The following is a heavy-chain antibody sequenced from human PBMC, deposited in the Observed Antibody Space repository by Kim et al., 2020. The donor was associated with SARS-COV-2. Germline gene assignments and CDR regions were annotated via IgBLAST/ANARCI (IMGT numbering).Heavy chain of an antibody. J-gene: IGHJ5*02. V-gene: IGHV3-21*01. Sequence: VKGRFTISRDNAKNSLYLQMNSLRAEDTAVYYCARDGVPYSSLQLNWFDPWGQGTLVTVSS. CDR3: ARDGVPYSSLQLNWFDP. D-gene: IGHD6-13*01.